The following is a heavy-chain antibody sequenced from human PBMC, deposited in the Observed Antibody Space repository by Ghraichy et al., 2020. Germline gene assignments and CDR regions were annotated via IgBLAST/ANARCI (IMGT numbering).Heavy chain of an antibody. CDR3: ASLLGSYPLFDY. D-gene: IGHD6-6*01. V-gene: IGHV4-30-2*01. J-gene: IGHJ4*02. Sequence: LRLSCAVSGGSISSGGYSWSWIRQPPGKGLEGIGYIYHSGSTYYNPSLKSRVTISVDRSKNQFSLKLSSVTAADTAVYYCASLLGSYPLFDYWGQGTLVTVSS. CDR1: GGSISSGGYS. CDR2: IYHSGST.